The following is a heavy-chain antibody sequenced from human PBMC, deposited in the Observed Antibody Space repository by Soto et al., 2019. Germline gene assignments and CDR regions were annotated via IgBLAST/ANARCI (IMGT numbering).Heavy chain of an antibody. V-gene: IGHV5-51*01. Sequence: GESLKISCKASGYNFTNHWIVWVRRMPGKGLEWMGVIFPGDSDTRYSPSFQGQVTISADKSSSTAFLQWGSLEASDSAMYYCARQRNAYYGMAVWGQGTTVTVSS. J-gene: IGHJ6*02. CDR1: GYNFTNHW. CDR2: IFPGDSDT. CDR3: ARQRNAYYGMAV.